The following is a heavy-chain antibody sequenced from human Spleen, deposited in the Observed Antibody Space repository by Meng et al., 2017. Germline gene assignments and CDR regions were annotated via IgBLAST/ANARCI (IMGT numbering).Heavy chain of an antibody. CDR1: GFSFSNYV. Sequence: EVQLLESGGGVEQTGGSLRLSCVASGFSFSNYVMSWVRQAPGKGPEWVSALSGSAGRTYSADSVKGRFTISRDNSKNTLYLEMTSLRAEDTAVYYCAKDESHSGTYSDFDYWGQGTLVTVSS. V-gene: IGHV3-23*01. CDR3: AKDESHSGTYSDFDY. J-gene: IGHJ4*02. CDR2: LSGSAGRT. D-gene: IGHD1-26*01.